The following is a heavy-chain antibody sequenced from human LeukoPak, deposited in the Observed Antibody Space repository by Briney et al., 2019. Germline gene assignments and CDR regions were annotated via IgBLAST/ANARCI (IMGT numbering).Heavy chain of an antibody. CDR2: IYYSGST. CDR1: GGSISSSNYS. CDR3: ARDISGYQGH. D-gene: IGHD3-22*01. J-gene: IGHJ4*02. Sequence: PSETLSLTCTVSGGSISSSNYSWGWIRQPPGKGLEWIGSIYYSGSTYYNPSLKSRVTISVDTSKNQFSLKLSSVTAADTAVYYCARDISGYQGHWGQGTLVTVSS. V-gene: IGHV4-39*02.